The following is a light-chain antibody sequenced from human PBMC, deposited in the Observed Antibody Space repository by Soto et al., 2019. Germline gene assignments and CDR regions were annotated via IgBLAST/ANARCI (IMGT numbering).Light chain of an antibody. CDR1: QSVSSN. J-gene: IGKJ1*01. CDR2: GAS. Sequence: DIVMTQSPATLSVSPGERVTLSCRASQSVSSNLAWYQQKRGQAPRLLMYGASTRATGIPVRFSGSGSGTEFTLIISSLQSEDFAVYYCQQYNDWPRTFGQGTKVEIK. CDR3: QQYNDWPRT. V-gene: IGKV3-15*01.